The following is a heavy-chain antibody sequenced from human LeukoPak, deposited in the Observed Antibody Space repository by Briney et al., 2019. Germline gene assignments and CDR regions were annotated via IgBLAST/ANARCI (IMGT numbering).Heavy chain of an antibody. D-gene: IGHD3-3*01. CDR3: AGGYDFWSGYRYYFDY. CDR2: IYYSGSA. CDR1: GGSISSSSYY. V-gene: IGHV4-39*01. J-gene: IGHJ4*02. Sequence: PSETLSLTCTVSGGSISSSSYYWGWIRQPPGEGLEWIGSIYYSGSAYYNPSLKSRVTISVDTSKNQFSLKLSSVTAADTAVYYCAGGYDFWSGYRYYFDYWGQGTLVTVSS.